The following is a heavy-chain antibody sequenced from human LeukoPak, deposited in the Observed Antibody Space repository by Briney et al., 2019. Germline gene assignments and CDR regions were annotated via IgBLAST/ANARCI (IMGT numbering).Heavy chain of an antibody. CDR1: GFTFNAFG. Sequence: QAGGSLRLSCAASGFTFNAFGMNWVRQAPGKGLEWVSYIGTTSGAIYYADSVKGRFTISRDSAKNSLYLQMNSLRAEDTAVYCCARFRTWGDKAFDYWGQGTLVTVSS. J-gene: IGHJ4*02. V-gene: IGHV3-48*01. D-gene: IGHD2-21*02. CDR2: IGTTSGAI. CDR3: ARFRTWGDKAFDY.